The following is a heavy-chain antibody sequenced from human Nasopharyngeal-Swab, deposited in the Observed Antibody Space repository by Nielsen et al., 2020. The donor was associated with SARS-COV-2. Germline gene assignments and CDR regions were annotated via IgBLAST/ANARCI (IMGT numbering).Heavy chain of an antibody. Sequence: GESLKISCAASGFTFSSYAMSWVRQAPGKGLEWVSAISGSGGSTYYADSVKGRFTISRDNSKNTLYLQMNSLRAEDTAVYYCASSVVTAGAGALCYYGMDVWGQGTTVTVSS. J-gene: IGHJ6*02. CDR1: GFTFSSYA. D-gene: IGHD3-22*01. CDR2: ISGSGGST. V-gene: IGHV3-23*01. CDR3: ASSVVTAGAGALCYYGMDV.